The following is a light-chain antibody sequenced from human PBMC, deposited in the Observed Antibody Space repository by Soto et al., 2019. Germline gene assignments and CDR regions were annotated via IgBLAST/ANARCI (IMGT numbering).Light chain of an antibody. V-gene: IGLV2-14*03. J-gene: IGLJ2*01. CDR1: NNDIGRYNY. CDR3: CSYTASTTL. Sequence: QSALTQPASVSGSPGQSIAISCSGSNNDIGRYNYVSWYQHYPGKAPILILYGVSNRPSGVSDRFSGSKSGNTASLTISGLQAEDEADYYCCSYTASTTLFGGGTKVTVL. CDR2: GVS.